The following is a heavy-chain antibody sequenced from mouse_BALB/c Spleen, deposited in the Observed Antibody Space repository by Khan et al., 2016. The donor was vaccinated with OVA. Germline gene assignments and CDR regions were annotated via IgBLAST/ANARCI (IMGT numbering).Heavy chain of an antibody. CDR2: VNPNTDNT. Sequence: EVQLQQSGPDLVKPGASVKIFCKASGYSFTVYYMSWVKQSHGKSLEWIGSVNPNTDNTNYNQEFKGKAILTVDKSSNTAYMELRSLTSEDSAVDFCARWYGFVASWGQGTVVTVSA. CDR3: ARWYGFVAS. J-gene: IGHJ3*01. CDR1: GYSFTVYY. V-gene: IGHV1-26*01. D-gene: IGHD1-2*01.